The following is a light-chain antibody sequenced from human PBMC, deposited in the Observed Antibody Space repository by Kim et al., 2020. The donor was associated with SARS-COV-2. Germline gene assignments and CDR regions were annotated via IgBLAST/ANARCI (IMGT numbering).Light chain of an antibody. CDR3: QSWDSSTVVV. V-gene: IGLV3-1*01. J-gene: IGLJ2*01. Sequence: VSPGQTASIACSGDKLGDKYACWYQQKPGQSPVLVLYQDTKRPSGIPERFSGSNSGNTATLTISGTQAMDEADYYCQSWDSSTVVVFGGGTQLTVL. CDR2: QDT. CDR1: KLGDKY.